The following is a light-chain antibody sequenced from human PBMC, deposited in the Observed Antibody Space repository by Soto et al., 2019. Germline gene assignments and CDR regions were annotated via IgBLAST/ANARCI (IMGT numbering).Light chain of an antibody. CDR1: SRDIGGYDF. CDR3: SSYGGSNNLL. J-gene: IGLJ2*01. V-gene: IGLV2-8*01. Sequence: QSALTQPPSASGSPGQSVTISCTGTSRDIGGYDFVSWYQQHPGKAPKLMIYDVIKRPSGVPDRFSGSESGKTASLTVSGLQADDEADYYCSSYGGSNNLLFGGGTKVTVL. CDR2: DVI.